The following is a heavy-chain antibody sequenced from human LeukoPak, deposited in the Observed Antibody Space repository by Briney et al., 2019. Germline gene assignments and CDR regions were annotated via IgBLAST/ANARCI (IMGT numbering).Heavy chain of an antibody. CDR2: ISGSGANT. V-gene: IGHV3-23*01. CDR1: GFTFSTYG. Sequence: GTLRLSCAASGFTFSTYGMSWVRQAPGKGLEWVSAISGSGANTYYADSVKGRFTISRDNSKNTLYLQMNSLRAEDTAVYYCAKDWALFWFDPWGQGTLVTVSS. D-gene: IGHD3-16*01. CDR3: AKDWALFWFDP. J-gene: IGHJ5*02.